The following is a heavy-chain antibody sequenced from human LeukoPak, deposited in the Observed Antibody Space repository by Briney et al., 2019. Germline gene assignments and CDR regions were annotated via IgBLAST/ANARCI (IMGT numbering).Heavy chain of an antibody. CDR3: ARDAGYHDYVWGSYRYTDF. D-gene: IGHD3-16*02. Sequence: EASVKVSCKASGYTFTGYYMHWVRQAPGQGLEWMGWINPNSGGTNYAQKFQGGVTMTRDTSISTAYMELSRLRSDDTAVYYCARDAGYHDYVWGSYRYTDFWGQGTLVTVSS. CDR1: GYTFTGYY. CDR2: INPNSGGT. J-gene: IGHJ4*02. V-gene: IGHV1-2*02.